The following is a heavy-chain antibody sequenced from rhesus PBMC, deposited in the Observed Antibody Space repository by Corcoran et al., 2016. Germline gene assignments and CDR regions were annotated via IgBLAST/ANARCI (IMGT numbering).Heavy chain of an antibody. V-gene: IGHV4-65*02. J-gene: IGHJ4*01. CDR3: ARTRYSGYSYY. CDR2: ISGSRVDN. CDR1: GGSISSSNW. Sequence: QVQLQESGPGLVKPSETLSLSCAVSGGSISSSNWWSWIRLHPGKGLEWIGYISGSRVDNYYNPSLKSRITISKDPSKNPFSLKLSSVAAEDAAVYYGARTRYSGYSYYWGQGVLVTVSS. D-gene: IGHD5-24*01.